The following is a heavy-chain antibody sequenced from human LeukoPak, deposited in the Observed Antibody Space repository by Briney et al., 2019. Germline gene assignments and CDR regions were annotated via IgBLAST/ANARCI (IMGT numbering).Heavy chain of an antibody. V-gene: IGHV4-34*01. CDR3: VRIYYYVDV. CDR1: GESSSGYS. Sequence: PSETLSLTCAVYGESSSGYSYGWIRQSPGKGLEWVGDINRSGVSNYNPSLKSRVTISVDTSRNQFCLELRSVAAADTAVYYCVRIYYYVDVWGDGTTVTVSS. CDR2: INRSGVS. J-gene: IGHJ6*03.